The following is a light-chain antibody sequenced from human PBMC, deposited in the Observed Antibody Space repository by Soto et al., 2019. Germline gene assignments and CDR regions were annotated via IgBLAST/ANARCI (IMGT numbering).Light chain of an antibody. CDR3: QQRSNWPPEFT. Sequence: EIVLTQSPPTLSLFPGGGVTFSSRAIKGFSSYLAWYKQKPARAPRLLISDEFNRATGFPDRFSGSGSGTDFTLTISSLEPEDFAVYYCQQRSNWPPEFTFGQGTKLEI. CDR1: KGFSSY. V-gene: IGKV3-11*01. CDR2: DEF. J-gene: IGKJ2*01.